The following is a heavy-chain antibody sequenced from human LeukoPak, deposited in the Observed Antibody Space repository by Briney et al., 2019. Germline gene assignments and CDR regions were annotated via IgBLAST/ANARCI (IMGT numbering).Heavy chain of an antibody. J-gene: IGHJ3*02. CDR2: IYPGDSDT. Sequence: GESLKISCKGSGYSFTSYWIGWVRQMPGKGLEWMGIIYPGDSDTRYSASFQGQVTISADKSISTAYLQWSSLKASDTAMYYCARSHKQYYDFWSGYPRIWGQGTMVTVSS. CDR1: GYSFTSYW. CDR3: ARSHKQYYDFWSGYPRI. D-gene: IGHD3-3*01. V-gene: IGHV5-51*01.